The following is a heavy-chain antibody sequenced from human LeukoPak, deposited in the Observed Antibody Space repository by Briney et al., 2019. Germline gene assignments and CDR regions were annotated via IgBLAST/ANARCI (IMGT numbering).Heavy chain of an antibody. J-gene: IGHJ4*02. Sequence: WMGWISAYNGNTNYAQKLQGRVTMTTDTSTSTAYMELRSLRSDDTAVYYCARGGGSSPIDYWGQGTLVTVSS. CDR3: ARGGGSSPIDY. D-gene: IGHD1-26*01. V-gene: IGHV1-18*01. CDR2: ISAYNGNT.